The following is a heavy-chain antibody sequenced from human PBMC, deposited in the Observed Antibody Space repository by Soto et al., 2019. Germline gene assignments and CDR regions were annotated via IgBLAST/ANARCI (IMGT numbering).Heavy chain of an antibody. V-gene: IGHV4-59*08. CDR1: GDSISSNY. J-gene: IGHJ4*02. Sequence: PSETLSLTCTVSGDSISSNYWSWIRQPPGKGLEWIGYIYYSGNPTYNPSFKSRVTMSVDRSKNQFPLRLSSLTAADTAVYYCARGTSSWSWKFDYWGQGILVTVSS. CDR2: IYYSGNP. CDR3: ARGTSSWSWKFDY. D-gene: IGHD6-13*01.